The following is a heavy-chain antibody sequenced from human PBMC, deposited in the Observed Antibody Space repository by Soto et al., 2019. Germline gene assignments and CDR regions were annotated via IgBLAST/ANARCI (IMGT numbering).Heavy chain of an antibody. CDR1: GGSFSGYY. Sequence: PSEILCITCAFYGGSFSGYYWSWIRQPPGKGLEWIGEINHSGSTNYNPSLKSRVTISVDTSKNQFSLKLSSVTAADTAVYYCARGYPIYSSGWYRPFDYWGQGTMVTVSS. CDR3: ARGYPIYSSGWYRPFDY. V-gene: IGHV4-34*01. J-gene: IGHJ4*02. D-gene: IGHD6-19*01. CDR2: INHSGST.